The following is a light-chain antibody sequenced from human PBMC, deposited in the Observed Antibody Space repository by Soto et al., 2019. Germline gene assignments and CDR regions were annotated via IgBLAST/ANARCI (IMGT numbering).Light chain of an antibody. CDR1: SSDIGGYDY. CDR2: VVN. Sequence: QSVLTQPPSASGSPGQSVTISCTGTSSDIGGYDYVSWYQQHPGKAPKLIIYVVNKRPSGVPDRFSGSKSGNTASLTVSGLQAEDEADYYCSSYAGSNNLVFAGGTKVTVL. CDR3: SSYAGSNNLV. V-gene: IGLV2-8*01. J-gene: IGLJ3*02.